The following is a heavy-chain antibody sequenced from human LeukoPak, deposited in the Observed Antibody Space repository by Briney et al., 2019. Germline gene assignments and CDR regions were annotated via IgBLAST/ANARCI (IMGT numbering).Heavy chain of an antibody. D-gene: IGHD3-10*01. CDR3: ARDSGTTGEVKFDP. CDR1: GGSISSYY. J-gene: IGHJ5*02. V-gene: IGHV4-4*07. CDR2: IYSRGST. Sequence: SETLSLTCTVSGGSISSYYLSWIRQPAGKGLEWIGRIYSRGSTYNPSLKSRVTMSVDTSKNKFSLKLSSVTAADTAVYYCARDSGTTGEVKFDPWGQGTLVTVSS.